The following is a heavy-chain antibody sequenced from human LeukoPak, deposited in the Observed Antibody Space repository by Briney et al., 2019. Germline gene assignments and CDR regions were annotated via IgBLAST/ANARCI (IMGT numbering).Heavy chain of an antibody. J-gene: IGHJ4*02. CDR3: ARGSRGEVPFDY. CDR2: IIPILGIA. D-gene: IGHD3-10*01. CDR1: GGTFSSYA. V-gene: IGHV1-69*04. Sequence: SVKVSCKASGGTFSSYAISWVRLAPGQGLEWMGRIIPILGIANYAQKFQGRVTITADKSTSTAYMELSSLRSEDTAVYYCARGSRGEVPFDYWGQGTLVTVSS.